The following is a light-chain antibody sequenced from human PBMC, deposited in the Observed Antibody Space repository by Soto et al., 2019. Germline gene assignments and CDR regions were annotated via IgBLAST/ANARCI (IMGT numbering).Light chain of an antibody. CDR2: CAS. CDR3: QQYYSDPPT. J-gene: IGKJ2*01. CDR1: HSVLYSSNNKTY. V-gene: IGKV4-1*01. Sequence: DIVMTQSPDSLTVSRGERAAANCKSSHSVLYSSNNKTYIAWYQQRPGQPPKLLIYCASTREAGVPARFSCSGYWPDFTLTTTNLQAEDVAVDYWQQYYSDPPTCGQGPKLEIK.